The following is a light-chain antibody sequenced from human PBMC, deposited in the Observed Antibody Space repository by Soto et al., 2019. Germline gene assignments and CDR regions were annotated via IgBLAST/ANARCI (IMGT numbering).Light chain of an antibody. V-gene: IGLV2-14*01. CDR2: EVS. J-gene: IGLJ2*01. Sequence: HSVLTQPSSVAGSPGQSITISCTGTSSDVGTYNYVSWYQRHPGQAPKLMIYEVSNRPSGVANRFSGSKSGNTASLTISGLQAEDEADYYCSSYTRSSTYVVFGGGTKLTVL. CDR1: SSDVGTYNY. CDR3: SSYTRSSTYVV.